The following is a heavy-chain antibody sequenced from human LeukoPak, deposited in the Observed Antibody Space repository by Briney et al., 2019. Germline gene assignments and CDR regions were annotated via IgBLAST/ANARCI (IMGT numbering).Heavy chain of an antibody. J-gene: IGHJ5*02. CDR3: AREKIPALVFDP. Sequence: PSGGSLRLSCAASGFPFSSYEMHWLRQAPGKGLEWVAHISGSSGNILYSDSVKGRFSVSRDNANNVLYLQMNSLRVEDKAVYYCAREKIPALVFDPWGQGTLVTVSP. V-gene: IGHV3-48*03. CDR1: GFPFSSYE. CDR2: ISGSSGNI. D-gene: IGHD6-13*01.